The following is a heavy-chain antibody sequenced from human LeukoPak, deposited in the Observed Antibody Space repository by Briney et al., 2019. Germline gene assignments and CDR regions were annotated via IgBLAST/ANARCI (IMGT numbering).Heavy chain of an antibody. Sequence: PGGALRLSCAASGFTFSSYAMSWVRQAPGKGLEWVSAIRDSGSSTHYADSVKGRFTTSRDNSKNTLFLQMNGLRAEDTAIYYCAKYGPQDSGSSHFDYWGQGALVIVSS. CDR2: IRDSGSST. V-gene: IGHV3-23*01. J-gene: IGHJ4*02. D-gene: IGHD1-26*01. CDR3: AKYGPQDSGSSHFDY. CDR1: GFTFSSYA.